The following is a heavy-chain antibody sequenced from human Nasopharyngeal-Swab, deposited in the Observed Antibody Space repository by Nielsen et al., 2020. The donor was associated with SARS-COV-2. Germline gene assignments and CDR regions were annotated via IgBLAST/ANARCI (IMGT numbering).Heavy chain of an antibody. Sequence: ASVKASCKSSGYTFTDYYIHWVRQAPGQGPEWMGRISAASGGTNYAQIFRGRVTVTRDTSTSTTYMELTNLRSDDTATYYCARSCGTVGCPFDPWGQGTLVTVSS. CDR3: ARSCGTVGCPFDP. J-gene: IGHJ5*02. CDR1: GYTFTDYY. CDR2: ISAASGGT. V-gene: IGHV1-2*06. D-gene: IGHD2-21*01.